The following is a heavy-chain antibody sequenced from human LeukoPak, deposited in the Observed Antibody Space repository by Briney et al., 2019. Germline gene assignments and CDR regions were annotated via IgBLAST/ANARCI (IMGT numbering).Heavy chain of an antibody. CDR3: ARESAVTTYYYYYYYMDV. J-gene: IGHJ6*03. V-gene: IGHV3-30*03. Sequence: GGSLRLSCAASGFTFSSYGMHWVRQAPGKGLEWVAVISYDGSNKYYADSVKGRFTISRDNSKNTLYLQMNSLRAEDTAVYYCARESAVTTYYYYYYYMDVWGKGTTVTVSS. CDR2: ISYDGSNK. CDR1: GFTFSSYG. D-gene: IGHD4-11*01.